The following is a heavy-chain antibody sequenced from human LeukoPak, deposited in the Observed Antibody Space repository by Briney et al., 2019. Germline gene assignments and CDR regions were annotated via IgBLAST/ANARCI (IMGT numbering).Heavy chain of an antibody. V-gene: IGHV3-21*01. J-gene: IGHJ6*03. D-gene: IGHD6-6*01. CDR1: GFTFSSYS. CDR2: ISSSSSYI. Sequence: GSLRLSCATSGFTFSSYSINWVRQAPGKGLEWVSSISSSSSYIYYADSVKGRFTISRDNAKNSLYLQMNSLRAEDTAVYYCAKGPRYSSSSSYYYYMDVWGKGTTVTVSS. CDR3: AKGPRYSSSSSYYYYMDV.